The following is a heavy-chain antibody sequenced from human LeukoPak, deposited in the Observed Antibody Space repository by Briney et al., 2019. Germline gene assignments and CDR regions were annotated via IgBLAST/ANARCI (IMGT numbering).Heavy chain of an antibody. CDR1: GYSISSNYY. Sequence: SETLSLTCTVSGYSISSNYYWGWIRQPPGKGLEWIGSIHHSERAFCKPSLKSRVNISVDPSKNHFSLRVMSVTAAETAVDFCARVSARGGYGDDYFDYWGQGTLVTVSS. CDR2: IHHSERA. CDR3: ARVSARGGYGDDYFDY. J-gene: IGHJ4*02. D-gene: IGHD4-17*01. V-gene: IGHV4-38-2*02.